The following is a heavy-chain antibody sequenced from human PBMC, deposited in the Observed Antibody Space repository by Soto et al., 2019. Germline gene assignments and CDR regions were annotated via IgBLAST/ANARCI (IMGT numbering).Heavy chain of an antibody. V-gene: IGHV1-24*01. D-gene: IGHD1-26*01. J-gene: IGHJ4*02. CDR1: GYTLTELS. CDR2: FDPEDGET. CDR3: ATVGVGATSFSFYDY. Sequence: ASVKLYCKVSGYTLTELSMHWVRQATGKGLEWMGGFDPEDGETIYAQKFQGRVTMTEDTSTDTAYMELSSLRSEDTAVYYCATVGVGATSFSFYDYWGQGTLVTVSS.